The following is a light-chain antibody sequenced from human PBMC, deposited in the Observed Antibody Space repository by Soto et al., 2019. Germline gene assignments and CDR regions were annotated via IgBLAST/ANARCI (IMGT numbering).Light chain of an antibody. J-gene: IGKJ1*01. CDR3: HHYNTWPWT. Sequence: ETVMTQSPATLSVSPGERATLSCRASQSVNSNLAWYQQKLGQAPRVLIYGASTRATGIPARFSGSGSETEFILTINSLQSXXFAIYYCHHYNTWPWTFGQGTKVEI. CDR2: GAS. CDR1: QSVNSN. V-gene: IGKV3-15*01.